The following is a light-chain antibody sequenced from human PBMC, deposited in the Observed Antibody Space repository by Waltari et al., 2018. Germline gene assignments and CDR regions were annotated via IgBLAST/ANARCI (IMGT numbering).Light chain of an antibody. Sequence: QLVLTQSPSASASLGASVPPTCPLSSGPSPYALPCPQPQPDKRPRYLMKVDSGGSYTKGDGISDRFSGSSSGTERYLTISSLQSDDEADYYCQTWVTGIRVIFGGGTKLTVL. J-gene: IGLJ2*01. CDR3: QTWVTGIRVI. CDR1: SGPSPYA. CDR2: VDSGGSY. V-gene: IGLV4-69*01.